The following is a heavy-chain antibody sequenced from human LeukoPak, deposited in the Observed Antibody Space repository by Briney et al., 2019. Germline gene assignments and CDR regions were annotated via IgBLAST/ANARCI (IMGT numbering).Heavy chain of an antibody. V-gene: IGHV4-4*07. CDR1: GGAISSYY. Sequence: SETLSLTCTVPGGAISSYYWSWIRQPAGKGREWIGRIYASGSTNYNSSLKSRVTISVDKSKSQFSLKLSSVTAADTAVYYCARDRGGGDSFDYWGQGTLVTVSS. CDR3: ARDRGGGDSFDY. CDR2: IYASGST. D-gene: IGHD2-21*02. J-gene: IGHJ4*02.